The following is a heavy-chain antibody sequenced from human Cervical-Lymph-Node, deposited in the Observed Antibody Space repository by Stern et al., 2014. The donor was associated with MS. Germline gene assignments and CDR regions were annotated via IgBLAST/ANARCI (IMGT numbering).Heavy chain of an antibody. V-gene: IGHV1-18*04. J-gene: IGHJ6*02. Sequence: QMQLVQSGAEVKKPGASVKVSCKASGYTFTSYGISWVRQAPGQGLEWMGWISAYNGNINYAQKLQGRVTMTTDTSTSTAYMELRSLRSDDTAVYYCARLGVAGTNYYYGMDVWGQGTTVTVSS. CDR3: ARLGVAGTNYYYGMDV. CDR1: GYTFTSYG. CDR2: ISAYNGNI. D-gene: IGHD6-19*01.